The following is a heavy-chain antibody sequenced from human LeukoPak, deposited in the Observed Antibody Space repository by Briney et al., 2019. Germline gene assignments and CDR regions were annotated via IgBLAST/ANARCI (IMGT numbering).Heavy chain of an antibody. CDR3: ARVGALRYFDWDFDY. D-gene: IGHD3-9*01. J-gene: IGHJ4*02. CDR1: GFTFSSYG. Sequence: PGGSLRLSCAASGFTFSSYGMSWVRQAPGKGLEWVSVIYSGGSTYYADSVKGRFTISRDNSKNTLYLQMNSLRAEDTAVYYCARVGALRYFDWDFDYWGQGTLVTVSS. V-gene: IGHV3-66*01. CDR2: IYSGGST.